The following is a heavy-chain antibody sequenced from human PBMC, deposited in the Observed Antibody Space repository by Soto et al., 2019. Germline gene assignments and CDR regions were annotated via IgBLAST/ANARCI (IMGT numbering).Heavy chain of an antibody. CDR2: INWNSDRN. V-gene: IGHV3-9*01. J-gene: IGHJ4*02. CDR3: AKDAYYDVLTGYYPRYYFDY. D-gene: IGHD3-9*01. Sequence: SLRLSCAASGFTFGDYAMHWVRQAPGKGLEWVSGINWNSDRNGYADSVKGRFTISRDNAKNSLYLQMNSLRAEDTALYYCAKDAYYDVLTGYYPRYYFDYWGQGTLVTVSS. CDR1: GFTFGDYA.